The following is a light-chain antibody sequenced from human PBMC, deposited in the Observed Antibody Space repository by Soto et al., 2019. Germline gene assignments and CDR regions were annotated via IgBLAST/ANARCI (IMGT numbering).Light chain of an antibody. CDR1: QSVSSSY. J-gene: IGKJ1*01. V-gene: IGKV3-20*01. CDR2: DAS. CDR3: RQYGSSPT. Sequence: EIVLTQSPGTLSLSPGERATLSCRASQSVSSSYLAWYQQKPGQAPRLLIYDASSRATGIPDRFSGSGSGTDFTLAVNRLEPEDFAVYYCRQYGSSPTFGQGTKVEIK.